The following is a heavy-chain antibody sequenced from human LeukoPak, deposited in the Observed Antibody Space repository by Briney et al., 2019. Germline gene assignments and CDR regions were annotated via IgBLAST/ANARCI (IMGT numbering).Heavy chain of an antibody. V-gene: IGHV1-2*02. D-gene: IGHD2-2*01. Sequence: ASVKVSCKASGYTFTGYYMHWVRQAPGQGLEWMGWINPNSGGTNYAQKFQGRVTMTRDTSISTAYMELSRLRSDDTAVYYCAGDVAGWAAAREDYWGQGTLVTVSS. J-gene: IGHJ4*02. CDR1: GYTFTGYY. CDR3: AGDVAGWAAAREDY. CDR2: INPNSGGT.